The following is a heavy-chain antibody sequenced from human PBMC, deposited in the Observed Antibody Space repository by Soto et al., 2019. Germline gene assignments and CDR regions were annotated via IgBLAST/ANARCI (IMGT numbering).Heavy chain of an antibody. CDR2: IYYSGST. CDR3: ARVDGPVLLRGWFDP. J-gene: IGHJ5*02. CDR1: GGSISSGGYY. D-gene: IGHD3-10*01. V-gene: IGHV4-31*03. Sequence: QVQVQESGPGLVKPSQTLSLTCTVSGGSISSGGYYWSWIRQHPGKGLEWIGYIYYSGSTYYNPSLKSRVTISVDTSKNQFSLKLSSVTAADTAVYYCARVDGPVLLRGWFDPWGQGTLVTVSS.